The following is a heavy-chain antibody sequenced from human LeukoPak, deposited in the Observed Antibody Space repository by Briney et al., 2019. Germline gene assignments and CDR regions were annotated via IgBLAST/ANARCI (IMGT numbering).Heavy chain of an antibody. Sequence: PGGSLRLSCAASGVTLSSFAMSWVRQAPGKGLEWVSVFYSGGDTHCADSVKGRFTISRDNSKNTLYLQMNSLRAEDTAVYYCARDSTGYWYFDLWGRGTLVSVSS. CDR3: ARDSTGYWYFDL. CDR1: GVTLSSFA. J-gene: IGHJ2*01. V-gene: IGHV3-53*01. D-gene: IGHD3-3*02. CDR2: FYSGGDT.